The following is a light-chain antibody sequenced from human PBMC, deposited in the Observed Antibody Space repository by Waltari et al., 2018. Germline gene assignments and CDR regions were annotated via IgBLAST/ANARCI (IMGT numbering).Light chain of an antibody. CDR3: QQYNNWPLT. J-gene: IGKJ4*01. CDR1: QSVNSK. Sequence: EIVMTQSPATLSVSPGAGATLSCRASQSVNSKLAWYQQRPGQAPRLLMYGVSTRVTGIPDRFSGSGSETDFTLTISSLQSEDFAVYYCQQYNNWPLTFGGGTKVEIK. V-gene: IGKV3-15*01. CDR2: GVS.